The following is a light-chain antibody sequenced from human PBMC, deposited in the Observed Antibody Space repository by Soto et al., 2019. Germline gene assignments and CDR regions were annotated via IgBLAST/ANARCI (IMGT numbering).Light chain of an antibody. V-gene: IGKV3-15*01. J-gene: IGKJ1*01. CDR1: QNVRTN. Sequence: EIVMTQCPATLSVSPGERATLPCRASQNVRTNLAWYQQKPGQAPRFLIYGASTRATGFPARFSGRGAGTEFTLTISSLQSEDFAVYYCQQCNNWPSTFGQGTKVDI. CDR3: QQCNNWPST. CDR2: GAS.